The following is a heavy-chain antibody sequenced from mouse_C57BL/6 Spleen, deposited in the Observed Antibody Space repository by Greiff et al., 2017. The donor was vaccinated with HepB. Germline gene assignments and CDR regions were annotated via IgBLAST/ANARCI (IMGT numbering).Heavy chain of an antibody. CDR3: ARVRYYGSSPFDY. CDR2: INYDGSST. Sequence: EVQLVESEGGLVQPGSSMKLSCTASGFTFSDYYMAWVRQVPEKGLEWVANINYDGSSTYYLDSLKSRFIISRDNAKNILYLQMSSLKSEDTATYYCARVRYYGSSPFDYWGQGTTLTVSS. D-gene: IGHD1-1*01. CDR1: GFTFSDYY. J-gene: IGHJ2*01. V-gene: IGHV5-16*01.